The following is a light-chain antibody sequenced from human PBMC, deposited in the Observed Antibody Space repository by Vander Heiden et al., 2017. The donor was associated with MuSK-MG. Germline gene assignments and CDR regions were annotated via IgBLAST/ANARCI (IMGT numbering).Light chain of an antibody. J-gene: IGLJ3*02. Sequence: QSVLTQPPSASGTPGQRVTISCSGSTSNIGNNAVNWYQQLPGTAPKLLIYRNNQRPSGVPDRFSGSKSGTSASLAISGLQSEDEADYYCATWDDSLNGHWVFGGGTKLTVL. V-gene: IGLV1-44*01. CDR2: RNN. CDR1: TSNIGNNA. CDR3: ATWDDSLNGHWV.